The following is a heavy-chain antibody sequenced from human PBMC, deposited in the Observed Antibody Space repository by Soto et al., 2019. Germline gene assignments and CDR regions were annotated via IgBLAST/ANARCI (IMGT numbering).Heavy chain of an antibody. J-gene: IGHJ4*01. D-gene: IGHD6-19*01. CDR3: TTDPTYSSPPGIDF. V-gene: IGHV3-15*07. Sequence: SLRLSCAASGFTFSNAWMNWVRLAPGKGLEWVGRIKSKTGGGTTDYAAPVKGRFTISRDDSKNTLYLQMNSLKTEDTAVYYCTTDPTYSSPPGIDFWGQGTLVT. CDR2: IKSKTGGGTT. CDR1: GFTFSNAW.